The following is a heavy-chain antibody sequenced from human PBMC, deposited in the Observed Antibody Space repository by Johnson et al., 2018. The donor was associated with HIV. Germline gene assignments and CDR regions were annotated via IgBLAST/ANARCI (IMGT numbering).Heavy chain of an antibody. J-gene: IGHJ3*02. V-gene: IGHV3-20*04. CDR1: GFTFDDYG. D-gene: IGHD4-23*01. Sequence: VQLVESGGGLVQPGGSLRLSCAASGFTFDDYGMSWVRQAPGKGLEWVSGINWNGGSTGYADSVKGRFTISRDNSKNTLYLQMNSLRAEDTAVYYCAKESETYGGNIGFEHPFDIWGQGTMVTVSS. CDR3: AKESETYGGNIGFEHPFDI. CDR2: INWNGGST.